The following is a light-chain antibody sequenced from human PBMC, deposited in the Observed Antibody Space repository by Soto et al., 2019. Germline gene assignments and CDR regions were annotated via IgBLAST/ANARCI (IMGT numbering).Light chain of an antibody. J-gene: IGKJ1*01. CDR1: QSTSSN. Sequence: EIVLTQSPATLSVSPGESATLSCRTSQSTSSNLAWYQQKPGQSPRLLIYGASSRATGVPVRFSGSGSGVAFTLTISGLQSEDFAVYHCQQYNQWPGTFGQGTKVDIK. CDR2: GAS. CDR3: QQYNQWPGT. V-gene: IGKV3-15*01.